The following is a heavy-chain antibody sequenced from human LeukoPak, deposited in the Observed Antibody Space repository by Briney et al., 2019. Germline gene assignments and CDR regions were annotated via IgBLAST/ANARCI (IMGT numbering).Heavy chain of an antibody. V-gene: IGHV3-74*01. CDR1: GFTFGSYW. D-gene: IGHD3-3*02. CDR3: ARGHFSQYP. Sequence: GGSLGLSCSASGFTFGSYWMHWVRQAPGKGLVWVSRIIGDGTNTTYADSVKGRFTISRDNAKNTLYLQMNSLRVEDTAVYYGARGHFSQYPGGRGTLVTVPS. CDR2: IIGDGTNT. J-gene: IGHJ5*02.